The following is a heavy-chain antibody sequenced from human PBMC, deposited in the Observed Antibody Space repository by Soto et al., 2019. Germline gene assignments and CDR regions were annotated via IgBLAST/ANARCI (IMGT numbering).Heavy chain of an antibody. Sequence: SETLSLTCIVSGESISSSSYYWCWIRQPPGRGLEWIGSIYYSGRTYYNPSFESRVTISIDTSKNQFSLKVSSVTATDTAVYYCARQRTTVVTQAYFDHWGQGALVTVSS. CDR1: GESISSSSYY. J-gene: IGHJ4*02. V-gene: IGHV4-39*01. D-gene: IGHD2-21*02. CDR3: ARQRTTVVTQAYFDH. CDR2: IYYSGRT.